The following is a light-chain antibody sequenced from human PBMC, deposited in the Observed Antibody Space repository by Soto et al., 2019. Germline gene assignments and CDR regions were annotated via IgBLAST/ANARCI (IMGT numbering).Light chain of an antibody. CDR1: QSVSTY. V-gene: IGKV3-11*01. Sequence: ETVLTQSPATLSLSPGERDTLSCKASQSVSTYLAWYQQKPGQAPRLLIYDASNRATGIHARFSGSGSGTDFTLPISSIEPEDFAVYYCQQRSSWITFGQGTRREIK. CDR3: QQRSSWIT. J-gene: IGKJ5*01. CDR2: DAS.